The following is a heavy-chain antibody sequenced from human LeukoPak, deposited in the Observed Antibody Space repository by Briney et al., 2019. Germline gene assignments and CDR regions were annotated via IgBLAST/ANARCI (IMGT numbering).Heavy chain of an antibody. CDR3: ARQGSSGWSFDY. CDR2: IYYSGST. D-gene: IGHD6-19*01. Sequence: SETLSLTCTVSGGSISSYYWSWIRQPPGKGLEWIGYIYYSGSTNYNPSLKSRVTISVDTSKNQFSLKLSSVTAADTAVYYCARQGSSGWSFDYWGQGTLVTVSS. J-gene: IGHJ4*02. CDR1: GGSISSYY. V-gene: IGHV4-59*08.